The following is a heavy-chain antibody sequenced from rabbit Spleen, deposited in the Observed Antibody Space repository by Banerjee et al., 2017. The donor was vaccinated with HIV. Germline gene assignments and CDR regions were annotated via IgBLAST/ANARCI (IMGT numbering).Heavy chain of an antibody. D-gene: IGHD1-1*01. J-gene: IGHJ3*01. CDR2: INIVTGKS. V-gene: IGHV1S40*01. Sequence: QSLEESGGDLVKPGASLTLTCTASGVSFSMSSYMCWVRQAPGKGLEWIACINIVTGKSVYASWAKGRFIMSRTSSTTVTLQMTSLTAADTATYFCARDTSSSFSSYGMDLWGQGTLVTVS. CDR3: ARDTSSSFSSYGMDL. CDR1: GVSFSMSSY.